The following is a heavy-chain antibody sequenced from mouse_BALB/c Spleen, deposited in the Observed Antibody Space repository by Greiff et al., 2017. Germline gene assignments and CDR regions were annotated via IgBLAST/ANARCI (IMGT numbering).Heavy chain of an antibody. Sequence: QVQLKQSGAELAKPGASVKMSCKASGYTFTSYWMHWVKQRPGQGLEWIGYINPSTGYTEYNQKFKDKATLTADKSSSTAYMQLSSLTSEDSAVYYCARSGGYDGDFDYWGQGTTLTVSS. CDR2: INPSTGYT. J-gene: IGHJ2*01. D-gene: IGHD2-2*01. CDR3: ARSGGYDGDFDY. CDR1: GYTFTSYW. V-gene: IGHV1-7*01.